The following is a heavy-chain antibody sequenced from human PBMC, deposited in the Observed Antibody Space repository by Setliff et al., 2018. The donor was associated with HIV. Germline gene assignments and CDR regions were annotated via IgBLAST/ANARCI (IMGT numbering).Heavy chain of an antibody. CDR1: GYTFTSYD. D-gene: IGHD6-13*01. CDR3: ARGPGSSLYYYMDV. J-gene: IGHJ6*03. Sequence: ASVKVSCKASGYTFTSYDIYWVRQATGQGLEWMGWINPNSGGTNYAQKFQGRVTMTRDTSISTAYMELSRLRSDDTAVYYCARGPGSSLYYYMDVWGKGTTVTVSS. CDR2: INPNSGGT. V-gene: IGHV1-2*02.